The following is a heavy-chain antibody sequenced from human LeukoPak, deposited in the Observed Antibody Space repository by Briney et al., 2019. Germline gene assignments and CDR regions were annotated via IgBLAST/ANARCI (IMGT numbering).Heavy chain of an antibody. CDR1: GFTFSDYW. V-gene: IGHV3-7*01. CDR2: IETDGDEK. Sequence: GGSLRLSCVASGFTFSDYWMSWVRQAPGMGLEWVANIETDGDEKNYVDSVKGRFTISRDNARNSLYLQMSSLRVEDTAVYYCARDISSGFYTPDYWGRGTLVTVSS. D-gene: IGHD5-12*01. CDR3: ARDISSGFYTPDY. J-gene: IGHJ4*02.